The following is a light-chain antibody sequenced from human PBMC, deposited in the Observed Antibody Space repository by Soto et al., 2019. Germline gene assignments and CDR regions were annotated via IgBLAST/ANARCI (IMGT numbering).Light chain of an antibody. CDR2: GAS. CDR3: QQYNNWPRT. V-gene: IGKV3-15*01. CDR1: QSVSSN. Sequence: IVMTQSPATLSVTPGERAALSCRASQSVSSNLAWYQQKPGQAPGLLIYGASTRATGIPARFSGSGSGTEFTLTISSLQSEDFAVYYCQQYNNWPRTFGQGTRWIS. J-gene: IGKJ1*01.